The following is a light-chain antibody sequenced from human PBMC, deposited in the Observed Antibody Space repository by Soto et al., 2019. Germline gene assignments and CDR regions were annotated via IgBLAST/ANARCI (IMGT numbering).Light chain of an antibody. CDR1: QGTSIY. J-gene: IGKJ4*01. CDR2: AAS. V-gene: IGKV1-27*01. CDR3: QKHNSVPLT. Sequence: DIQMTQSPSSLFVSVGDRVTITCRASQGTSIYLAWYQQNPGKVPKVLIYAASTLHSGVPSRFSGSGSGTDFTLTINSLQPEDVPTYYCQKHNSVPLTFGGGTMVEIK.